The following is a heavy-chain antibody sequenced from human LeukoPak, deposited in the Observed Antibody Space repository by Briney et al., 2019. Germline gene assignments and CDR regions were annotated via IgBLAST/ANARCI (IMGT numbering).Heavy chain of an antibody. CDR1: GFTFSSYS. CDR2: ISSSSSTI. Sequence: GGSLRLSCAASGFTFSSYSMNWVRQAPGKGLEWVSYISSSSSTIYYADSVKGRFTISRDNSKNTLYLQMNSLRAEDTAVYYCAKVYCSGGSCYPADYWGQGTLVTVSS. V-gene: IGHV3-48*01. CDR3: AKVYCSGGSCYPADY. J-gene: IGHJ4*02. D-gene: IGHD2-15*01.